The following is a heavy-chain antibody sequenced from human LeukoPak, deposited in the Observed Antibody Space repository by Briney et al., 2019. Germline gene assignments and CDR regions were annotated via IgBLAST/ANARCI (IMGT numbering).Heavy chain of an antibody. V-gene: IGHV5-51*01. CDR2: IYPGDSDT. CDR3: ARHWGLGSRPDYGVVGHYYYYGMDV. Sequence: HGESLKISCKGSGYSFTSYWIGWVRQMPGKGLEWMGIIYPGDSDTRYSPSFQGQVTISADKSISTAYLQWSSLKASDTAMYYCARHWGLGSRPDYGVVGHYYYYGMDVWGQGTTVTVSS. D-gene: IGHD4-17*01. J-gene: IGHJ6*02. CDR1: GYSFTSYW.